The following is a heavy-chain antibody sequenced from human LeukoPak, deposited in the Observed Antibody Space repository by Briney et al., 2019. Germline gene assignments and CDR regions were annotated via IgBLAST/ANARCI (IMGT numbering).Heavy chain of an antibody. CDR1: GFTFSSYV. D-gene: IGHD6-13*01. CDR2: ISSSSSYI. CDR3: ARVGGYSSSEHAFDI. Sequence: KPGGSLRLSCAASGFTFSSYVMSWVRQAPGKGLEWVSSISSSSSYIYYADSVKGRFTTSRDNAKNSLYLQMNSLRAEDTAVYYCARVGGYSSSEHAFDIWGQGTMVTVSS. V-gene: IGHV3-21*01. J-gene: IGHJ3*02.